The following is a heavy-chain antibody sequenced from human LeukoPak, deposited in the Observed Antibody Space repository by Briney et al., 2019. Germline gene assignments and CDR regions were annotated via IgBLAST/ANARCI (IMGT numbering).Heavy chain of an antibody. CDR3: AKGGKWDVTPFDY. CDR2: ISGGGGST. J-gene: IGHJ4*02. Sequence: GGSLRLSCAASGFTFTSYSMNWVRQAPGKGLEWVSTISGGGGSTYCADSVKGRFTISRDNSKNTLYLQVNSLRAEDTAVYYCAKGGKWDVTPFDYWGQGTLVTVSS. D-gene: IGHD1-26*01. V-gene: IGHV3-23*01. CDR1: GFTFTSYS.